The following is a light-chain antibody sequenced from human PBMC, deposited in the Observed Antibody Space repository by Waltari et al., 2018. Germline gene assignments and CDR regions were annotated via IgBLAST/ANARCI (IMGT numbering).Light chain of an antibody. Sequence: EIVLTQSPGTLSLSPGESASLSCRASQSLGNTYLAWYQQKPGQAPRLLILDASRRATGIPDRFRGSGSGTDFTLTISRLEPEDFAVYFCQKYGRTPRPFGGGTKVEI. CDR2: DAS. J-gene: IGKJ4*01. V-gene: IGKV3-20*01. CDR1: QSLGNTY. CDR3: QKYGRTPRP.